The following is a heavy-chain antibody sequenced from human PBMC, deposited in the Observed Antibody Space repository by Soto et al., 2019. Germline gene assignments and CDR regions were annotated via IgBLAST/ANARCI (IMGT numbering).Heavy chain of an antibody. CDR2: ISKDGNVK. D-gene: IGHD2-8*02. J-gene: IGHJ4*02. Sequence: QVQLVESGGGVVQPGGSLRLPCEASGFTSSSNGMPWVRQAPGKGLEGVAVISKDGNVKYYAESVKGRFTISRDNSKNTLYLQMNSLGAEDTAAYYCTGEVASGYWGQGTLVTVSS. CDR3: TGEVASGY. V-gene: IGHV3-30*03. CDR1: GFTSSSNG.